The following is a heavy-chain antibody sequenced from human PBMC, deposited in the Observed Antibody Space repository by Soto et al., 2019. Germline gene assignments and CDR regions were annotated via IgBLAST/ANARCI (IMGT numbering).Heavy chain of an antibody. J-gene: IGHJ4*02. CDR1: GFTFSSYW. Sequence: EVQLVESGGGLVQPGGSLRLSCAASGFTFSSYWMHWVRQAPGKGLVWVSRVNGDGSSTSYADSVKGRFTISRDNVKITQYLQLNSLRVEDTALYYTIRGGLSSRSEFDYWGQGTLVTVSP. CDR2: VNGDGSST. V-gene: IGHV3-74*01. CDR3: IRGGLSSRSEFDY. D-gene: IGHD3-10*01.